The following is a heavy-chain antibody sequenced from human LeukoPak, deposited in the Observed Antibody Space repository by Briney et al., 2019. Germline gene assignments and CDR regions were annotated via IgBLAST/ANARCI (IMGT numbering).Heavy chain of an antibody. Sequence: PSETLPLTCAVYGGAFSGYYWSWIRQPPGKGLEWIGEINHSGSTNYDPSLKSRVTMSVDMSKSQFSLNLSSVTAADTAVYYCAREACSGGSCYPDYWGQGTLVTISS. D-gene: IGHD2-15*01. V-gene: IGHV4-34*01. J-gene: IGHJ4*02. CDR1: GGAFSGYY. CDR2: INHSGST. CDR3: AREACSGGSCYPDY.